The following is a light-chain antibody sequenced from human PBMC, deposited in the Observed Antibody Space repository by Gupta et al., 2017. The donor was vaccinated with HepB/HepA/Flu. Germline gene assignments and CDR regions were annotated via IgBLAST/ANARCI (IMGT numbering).Light chain of an antibody. J-gene: IGLJ1*01. CDR1: SGHSNYA. CDR3: QTWVPGIGYA. Sequence: QLVLPQSPSASASLGASVKLTCTLSSGHSNYAITWHQLQPEKGPRYLMRVNSDGSHTKGDGIPHRFSGSGSGAERYLTISSLQSEDEAEYYCQTWVPGIGYAFGTGTKVTVL. V-gene: IGLV4-69*01. CDR2: VNSDGSH.